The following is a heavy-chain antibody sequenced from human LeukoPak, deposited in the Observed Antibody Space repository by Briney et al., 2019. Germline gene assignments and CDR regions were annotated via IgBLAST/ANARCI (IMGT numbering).Heavy chain of an antibody. CDR3: ARDSSSSNDY. CDR1: GYTFTGYY. V-gene: IGHV1-2*02. CDR2: INPNSGGT. J-gene: IGHJ4*02. Sequence: ASVKVSCKASGYTFTGYYMHWVRQAPGQGLEWMGWINPNSGGTNYAQKFQGRVTMTTDTSTSTAYMELRSLRSDDTAVYYCARDSSSSNDYWGQGTLVTVSS. D-gene: IGHD6-13*01.